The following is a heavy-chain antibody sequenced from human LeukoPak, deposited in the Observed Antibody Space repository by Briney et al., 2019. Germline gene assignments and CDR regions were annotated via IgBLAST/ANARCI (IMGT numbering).Heavy chain of an antibody. J-gene: IGHJ4*02. CDR1: GYSIATYW. D-gene: IGHD2-15*01. V-gene: IGHV5-51*01. Sequence: GEFLKISCKGSGYSIATYWIAWVRQMAGKGLEWMGIIYPRDSSTLYSPSLQGQVTMSVDKSINTAYLQWSSLKASDTAIYYCARPLSGGYTRGFDYWGQGTLVTVSS. CDR3: ARPLSGGYTRGFDY. CDR2: IYPRDSST.